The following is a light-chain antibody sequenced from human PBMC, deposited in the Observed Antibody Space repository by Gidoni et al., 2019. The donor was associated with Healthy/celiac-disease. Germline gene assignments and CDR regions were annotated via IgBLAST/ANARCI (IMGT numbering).Light chain of an antibody. CDR1: ALPKQY. Sequence: SYELTQPPSVSVSPGQTARITCSGDALPKQYAYWYQQKPVQAPVLVIYKDSERPSGIPEEFSGSSSGTTVTLTISGVQAEDEADYYCQSADSSGTWVFGGGTKLTVL. CDR2: KDS. V-gene: IGLV3-25*02. CDR3: QSADSSGTWV. J-gene: IGLJ3*02.